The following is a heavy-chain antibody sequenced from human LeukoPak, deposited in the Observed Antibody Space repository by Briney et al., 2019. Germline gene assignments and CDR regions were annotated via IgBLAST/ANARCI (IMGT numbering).Heavy chain of an antibody. CDR2: IYYSGST. V-gene: IGHV4-39*07. Sequence: SETLSLTCTVSGGSISSSTYYWGGIRQPPGKGLGWIGSIYYSGSTYYNPSLKSRVTISVDTSKNQFSLKLSSVTAADTAVYYCARDSSSSTAVDYWGQGTLVTVSS. CDR3: ARDSSSSTAVDY. D-gene: IGHD6-6*01. CDR1: GGSISSSTYY. J-gene: IGHJ4*02.